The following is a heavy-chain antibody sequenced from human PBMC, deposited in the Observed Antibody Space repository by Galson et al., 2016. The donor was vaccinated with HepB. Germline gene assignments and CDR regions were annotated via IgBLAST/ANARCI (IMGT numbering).Heavy chain of an antibody. CDR1: GFTFSNYA. V-gene: IGHV3-23*01. CDR2: ISGSGGST. J-gene: IGHJ5*02. Sequence: SLRLSCAASGFTFSNYAMSWVRQAPGKGLEWVSAISGSGGSTYYADSVKARFTISRDNSQNTLYLQMHSLGAEDTAVYYCATVGGALIYRMSNWFDPWGQGTLVTVSS. CDR3: ATVGGALIYRMSNWFDP. D-gene: IGHD1-26*01.